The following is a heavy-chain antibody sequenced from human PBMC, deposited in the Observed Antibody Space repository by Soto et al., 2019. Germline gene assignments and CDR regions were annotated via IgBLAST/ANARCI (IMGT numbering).Heavy chain of an antibody. J-gene: IGHJ5*02. D-gene: IGHD4-17*01. Sequence: VQLQASGPGLVKPSETLSLICTVSGGSISSDYLSWIRQPAGKGLEWNGRVYTSGYSNSNPSRKGRLTMSVATSKKQSSLSLSSVTAAETAVYYCARGAIASGTVTWFDPWGQGTLVTVSS. CDR1: GGSISSDY. CDR2: VYTSGYS. V-gene: IGHV4-4*07. CDR3: ARGAIASGTVTWFDP.